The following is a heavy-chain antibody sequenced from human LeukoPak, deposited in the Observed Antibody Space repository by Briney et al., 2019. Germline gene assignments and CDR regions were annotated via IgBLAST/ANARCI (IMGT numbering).Heavy chain of an antibody. CDR3: ARDPGGYSNSAGRFDQ. CDR2: MNPNSGNT. J-gene: IGHJ4*02. CDR1: GYTFTSYD. D-gene: IGHD6-13*01. Sequence: GASVKVSCKASGYTFTSYDINWVRQATGQGLEWMGWMNPNSGNTGYAQKLQGRVTMTTDTSTSTVYMELRSLRSDDTAVYYCARDPGGYSNSAGRFDQWGQGTLVTVSS. V-gene: IGHV1-8*02.